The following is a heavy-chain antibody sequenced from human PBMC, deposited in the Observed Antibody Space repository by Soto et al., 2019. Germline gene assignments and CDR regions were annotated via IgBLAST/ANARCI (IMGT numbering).Heavy chain of an antibody. V-gene: IGHV3-9*01. J-gene: IGHJ6*03. CDR1: GFTFDDYA. CDR2: ISWNSGSI. CDR3: AKAQADRIYYYMDV. Sequence: GGSLRLSCAASGFTFDDYAMHWVRQAPGKGLEWVSGISWNSGSIGYADSVKGRFTISRDNAKNSLYLQMNSLRAEDTALYYCAKAQADRIYYYMDVWGKGTTVTVSS.